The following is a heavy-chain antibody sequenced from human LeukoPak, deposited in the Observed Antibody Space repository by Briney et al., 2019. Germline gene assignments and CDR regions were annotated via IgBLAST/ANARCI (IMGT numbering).Heavy chain of an antibody. CDR3: GASRQYVGAFDI. J-gene: IGHJ3*02. CDR2: ISSSSTII. V-gene: IGHV3-48*03. Sequence: GGSLRLSCAASGFTFSRYELYWVRQAPGKGLEWISYISSSSTIIKYADSVRGRFTISRDDARESLYLQMSSLRADDTAIYYCGASRQYVGAFDIWGQGTLVTVSS. D-gene: IGHD3-16*01. CDR1: GFTFSRYE.